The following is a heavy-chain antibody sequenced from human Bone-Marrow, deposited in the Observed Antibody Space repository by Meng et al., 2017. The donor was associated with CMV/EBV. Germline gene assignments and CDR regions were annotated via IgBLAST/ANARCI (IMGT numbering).Heavy chain of an antibody. V-gene: IGHV3-11*05. J-gene: IGHJ4*02. CDR3: ARDFYEKSGYYDD. CDR1: GFTFSDYY. D-gene: IGHD2/OR15-2a*01. CDR2: ISSSGDT. Sequence: GGSLRLSCAASGFTFSDYYMSWIRQAPGKGLEWVSYISSSGDTQSTCSVKGQVTISRDNAKNSLYLQMNSLRAEDTALYHCARDFYEKSGYYDDWGQGTLVTVSS.